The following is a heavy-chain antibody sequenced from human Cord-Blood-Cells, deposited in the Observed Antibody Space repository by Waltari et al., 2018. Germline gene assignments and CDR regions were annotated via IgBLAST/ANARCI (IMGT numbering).Heavy chain of an antibody. CDR3: ARGAVPAAIDY. CDR1: GFTFSSYG. Sequence: QVQLVESGGGVVQPGRSLRPSRAASGFTFSSYGMPGVRQAPGKGLEWVAVIWYDGSNKYYADSVKGRFTISRDNSKNTLYLQMNSLRAEDTAVYYCARGAVPAAIDYWGQGTLVTVSS. CDR2: IWYDGSNK. J-gene: IGHJ4*02. V-gene: IGHV3-33*01. D-gene: IGHD2-2*01.